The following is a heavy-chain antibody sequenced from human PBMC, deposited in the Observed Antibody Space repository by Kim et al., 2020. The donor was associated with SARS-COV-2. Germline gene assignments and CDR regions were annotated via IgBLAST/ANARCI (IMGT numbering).Heavy chain of an antibody. V-gene: IGHV3-7*01. D-gene: IGHD6-13*01. CDR3: ARVKLAAAEGWFDP. Sequence: VDSGKGRFTISRDNAKNSLYLQMNSLRAEDTAVYYCARVKLAAAEGWFDPWGQGTLVTVSS. J-gene: IGHJ5*02.